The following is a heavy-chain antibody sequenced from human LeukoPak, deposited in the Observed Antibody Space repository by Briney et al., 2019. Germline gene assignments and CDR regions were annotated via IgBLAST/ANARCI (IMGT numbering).Heavy chain of an antibody. J-gene: IGHJ4*02. Sequence: PGGSLRLSCAASEFDFSTHAMTWVRQAPGKGLEWVANIKQDGGQIYYLESVKGRFTVSRDNAKNSLYLQMNSLRAEDTAVYYCTRLGARQMLEYWGQGTLVTVSS. V-gene: IGHV3-7*01. CDR2: IKQDGGQI. CDR3: TRLGARQMLEY. D-gene: IGHD4-17*01. CDR1: EFDFSTHA.